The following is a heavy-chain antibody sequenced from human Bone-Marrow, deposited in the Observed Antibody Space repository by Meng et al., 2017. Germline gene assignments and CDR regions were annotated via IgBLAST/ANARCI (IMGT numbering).Heavy chain of an antibody. J-gene: IGHJ4*02. D-gene: IGHD6-19*01. CDR1: GFTFSSYA. V-gene: IGHV3-7*01. CDR3: AREVRGSSGWYWSRVDYFDC. CDR2: IKQDGSEK. Sequence: SWAASGFTFSSYAMHWVRQAPGKGLEGVANIKQDGSEKYYVDSVKGRFTISRDNAKNSLYLQMNSLRAEDTAVYYCAREVRGSSGWYWSRVDYFDCWGQGTLVTVSS.